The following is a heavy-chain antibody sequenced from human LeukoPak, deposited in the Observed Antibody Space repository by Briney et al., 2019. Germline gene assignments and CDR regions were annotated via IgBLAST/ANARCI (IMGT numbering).Heavy chain of an antibody. CDR2: ISGSGGST. Sequence: GGSLRLSCAASGFTFSSYAMSWVRQAPGKGLEWVSAISGSGGSTYYADSVKGRFTISRDNSKNTLYLQMNSLRAEDTAVYYCAKAPVPAVSNWYFDLWGRGTLVTVSS. CDR3: AKAPVPAVSNWYFDL. D-gene: IGHD2-2*01. V-gene: IGHV3-23*01. J-gene: IGHJ2*01. CDR1: GFTFSSYA.